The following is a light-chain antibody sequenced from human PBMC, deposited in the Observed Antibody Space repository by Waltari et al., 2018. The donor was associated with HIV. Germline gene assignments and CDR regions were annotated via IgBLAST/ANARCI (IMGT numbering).Light chain of an antibody. CDR3: SSYAGSNNVV. CDR1: SSDVGDYDF. J-gene: IGLJ2*01. CDR2: EVN. Sequence: QSALTQPPSASGSPGQSVTISCSGTSSDVGDYDFVSWYQQHPGKVPKLILYEVNKRPSGVPERFPGSKSGHTASLTVSGLQADDEADYYCSSYAGSNNVVFGGGTKLTVL. V-gene: IGLV2-8*01.